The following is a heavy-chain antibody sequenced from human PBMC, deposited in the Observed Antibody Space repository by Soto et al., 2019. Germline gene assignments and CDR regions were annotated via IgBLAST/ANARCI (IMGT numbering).Heavy chain of an antibody. V-gene: IGHV1-18*01. D-gene: IGHD6-19*01. CDR3: ARDNGQGLVSD. CDR2: ISTYNGNT. CDR1: GYIFTSHG. J-gene: IGHJ1*01. Sequence: QVQLVQSGAEVKKPGASVKVSCKASGYIFTSHGISWVRQAPGQGLEWMGRISTYNGNTKYAQKTQGRVTMTTDTSASIAYMELRSLRSDDTAVYYCARDNGQGLVSDWGQGTLVTVSS.